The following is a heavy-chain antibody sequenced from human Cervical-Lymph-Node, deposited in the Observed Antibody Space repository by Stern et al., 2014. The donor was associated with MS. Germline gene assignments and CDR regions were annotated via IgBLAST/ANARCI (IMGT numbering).Heavy chain of an antibody. CDR3: AREHHGGNFAA. CDR2: IVPIFEKS. V-gene: IGHV1-69*01. D-gene: IGHD4-23*01. CDR1: GATFSTNG. J-gene: IGHJ5*02. Sequence: QVQLVESGAEVKKPGSSVKVSCKASGATFSTNGISWVRQSPGQGLEWMGAIVPIFEKSNYAQKFRGRVSITADESTNTAYMELTSLTSEDTGVYYCAREHHGGNFAAWGQGTLVTVSS.